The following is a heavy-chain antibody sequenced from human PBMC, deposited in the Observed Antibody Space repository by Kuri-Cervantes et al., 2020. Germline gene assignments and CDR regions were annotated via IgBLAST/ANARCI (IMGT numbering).Heavy chain of an antibody. CDR3: AREDNSFDI. CDR1: GSTFSSYA. CDR2: ISYDGSNT. J-gene: IGHJ3*02. Sequence: GESLKISCAASGSTFSSYAMHWVRQAPGKGLEWVAVISYDGSNTYYADSEKGRFTISKDDSKNTLYLQMNSLRLEDTGMYYCAREDNSFDIWGQGTMVTVSS. V-gene: IGHV3-30-3*01.